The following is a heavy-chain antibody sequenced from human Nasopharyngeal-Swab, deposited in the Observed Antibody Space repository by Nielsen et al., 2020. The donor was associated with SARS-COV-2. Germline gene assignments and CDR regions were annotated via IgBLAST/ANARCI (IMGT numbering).Heavy chain of an antibody. D-gene: IGHD4-17*01. J-gene: IGHJ5*02. CDR1: GFTFSDYY. CDR2: ISSSSSYT. V-gene: IGHV3-11*05. Sequence: GESLKISCAASGFTFSDYYMSWIRQAPGKGLEWVSYISSSSSYTNYADSVKGRFTISRDNAKNSLYLQMNSLRAEDTAAYYCARGTATGWFDPWGQGTLVTVSS. CDR3: ARGTATGWFDP.